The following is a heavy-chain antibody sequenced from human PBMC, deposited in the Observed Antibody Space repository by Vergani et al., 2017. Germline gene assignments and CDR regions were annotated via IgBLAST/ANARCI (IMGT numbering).Heavy chain of an antibody. Sequence: QVHLQQRGAGVLKPSETPSLLCGVIGGSLSGYFWSWIRQSPGRGLEGIGEITAIGSAKYSPSAPSRVTLSVDTSRGEFTLTVTTVTAADTGLYLCASRRLRLNVGSECKAGTLDSWGQGTLVTVSS. CDR2: ITAIGSA. J-gene: IGHJ5*02. D-gene: IGHD1-26*01. V-gene: IGHV4-34*02. CDR3: ASRRLRLNVGSECKAGTLDS. CDR1: GGSLSGYF.